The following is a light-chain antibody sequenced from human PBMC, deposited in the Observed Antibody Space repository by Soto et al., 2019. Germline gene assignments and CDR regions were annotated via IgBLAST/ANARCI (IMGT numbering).Light chain of an antibody. Sequence: EIVMTQSPATLSVSPVERATLSCRASQSVSSNLAWYQQKPGQAPRLLIYGASTRATGIPARFSGSGYGTAFTLTISSLQSEDFAVYYCQQYNNWHPLTDGGGTNVEIK. V-gene: IGKV3D-15*01. CDR2: GAS. CDR3: QQYNNWHPLT. CDR1: QSVSSN. J-gene: IGKJ4*01.